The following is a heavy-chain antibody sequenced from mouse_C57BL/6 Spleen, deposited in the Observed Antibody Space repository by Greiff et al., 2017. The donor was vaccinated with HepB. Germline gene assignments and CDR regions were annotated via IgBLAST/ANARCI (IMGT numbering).Heavy chain of an antibody. CDR1: GFTFSSYA. CDR2: ISDGGSYT. J-gene: IGHJ2*01. D-gene: IGHD2-3*01. V-gene: IGHV5-4*03. Sequence: EVKLVESGGGLVKPGGSLKLSCAASGFTFSSYAMSWVRQTPEKRLEWVATISDGGSYTYYPDNVKGRFTISRDNAKNNLYLQMSHLKSEDTAMYYCARRNGYYPYYCDYWGQGTTLTVSS. CDR3: ARRNGYYPYYCDY.